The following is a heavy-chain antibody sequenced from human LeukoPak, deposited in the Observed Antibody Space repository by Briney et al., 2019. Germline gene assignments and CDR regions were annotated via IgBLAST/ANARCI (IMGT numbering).Heavy chain of an antibody. V-gene: IGHV4-34*01. D-gene: IGHD6-13*01. CDR2: INHSGST. CDR1: GGSFSGYY. CDR3: ARRPGRGSSWYNWFDP. J-gene: IGHJ5*02. Sequence: SETLSLTCAVYGGSFSGYYWSWIRQPPGKGLEWIGEINHSGSTNYNPSLKSRVTISVDTSKNQFSLKLSSVTAADTAVYYCARRPGRGSSWYNWFDPWGQGTLVTVSS.